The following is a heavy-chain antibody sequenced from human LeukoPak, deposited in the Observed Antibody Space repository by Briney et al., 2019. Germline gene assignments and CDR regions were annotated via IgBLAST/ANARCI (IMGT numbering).Heavy chain of an antibody. CDR3: ARQMVGDYDFWRPNWFDP. V-gene: IGHV4-38-2*01. Sequence: SETLSLTCAVSGYSISSGYYWGWIRQPPGQGLEWIGSIYHSGSTYYNPSLKSRVTISVDTSRNQFSLKLSSVTAADTAVYYCARQMVGDYDFWRPNWFDPWGQGTLVTVSS. D-gene: IGHD3-3*01. J-gene: IGHJ5*02. CDR1: GYSISSGYY. CDR2: IYHSGST.